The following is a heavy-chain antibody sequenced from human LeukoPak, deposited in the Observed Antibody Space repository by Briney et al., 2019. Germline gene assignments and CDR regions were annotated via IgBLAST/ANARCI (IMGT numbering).Heavy chain of an antibody. CDR3: ARDRRGSENYHYFDY. D-gene: IGHD3-10*01. Sequence: GRSLRLSCAASGFTFRSHGMHWVRQAPGKGLEWVAVIWYDGSNKYYADSVKGRFTISRDNSKNTLYLEMNSLRAEDTAVYYCARDRRGSENYHYFDYWGQGTLVTVSS. J-gene: IGHJ4*02. CDR2: IWYDGSNK. V-gene: IGHV3-33*01. CDR1: GFTFRSHG.